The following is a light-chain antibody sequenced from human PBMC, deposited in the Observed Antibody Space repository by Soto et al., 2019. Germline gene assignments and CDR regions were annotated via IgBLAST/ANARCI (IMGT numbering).Light chain of an antibody. CDR1: SSDVGAYNY. Sequence: QSALTQPPSASGSPGQSVTLSCSGTSSDVGAYNYVSWYQQHPGKAPKLVIYEVTKRPSGVPDRFSGSQSGNTASLTVSGLQAEDEADYYCSSYAGSNNVVFGGGTKLTVL. CDR2: EVT. CDR3: SSYAGSNNVV. J-gene: IGLJ3*02. V-gene: IGLV2-8*01.